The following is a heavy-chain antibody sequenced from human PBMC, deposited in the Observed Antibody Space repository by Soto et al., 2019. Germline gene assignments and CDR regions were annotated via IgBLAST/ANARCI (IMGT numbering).Heavy chain of an antibody. CDR2: IYPGDSDT. J-gene: IGHJ4*02. Sequence: GASLKISCKGSGYSFTSYWICWVRQMPGKGLEWMGIIYPGDSDTKYSPSFQGQVTISADKSISTAYLQWSSLKASDTAMYYCARRPSNDYGEYWGQGTLVTVSS. CDR3: ARRPSNDYGEY. CDR1: GYSFTSYW. V-gene: IGHV5-51*01.